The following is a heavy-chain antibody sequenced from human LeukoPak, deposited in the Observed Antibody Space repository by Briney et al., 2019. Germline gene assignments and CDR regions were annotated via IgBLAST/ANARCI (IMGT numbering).Heavy chain of an antibody. CDR2: IYHSGST. J-gene: IGHJ3*02. Sequence: SETLSLTCTVSGYSISSGYYWGWIRQPPGKGLEWIGSIYHSGSTYYNPSLKSRVTISVDTSKNQFSLKLSSVTAADTAVYYCARDRIRRDDGWRAFDIWGQGTMVTVSS. CDR1: GYSISSGYY. V-gene: IGHV4-38-2*02. D-gene: IGHD5-24*01. CDR3: ARDRIRRDDGWRAFDI.